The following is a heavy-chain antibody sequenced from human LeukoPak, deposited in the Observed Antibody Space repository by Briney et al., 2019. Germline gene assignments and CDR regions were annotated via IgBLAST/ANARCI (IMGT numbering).Heavy chain of an antibody. D-gene: IGHD6-19*01. CDR1: GGSISSGSYY. CDR3: ATVAGHYYGMDV. V-gene: IGHV4-61*01. CDR2: IYYSGST. Sequence: SQTLSLTCTVSGGSISSGSYYWSWIRQPPGKGLEWIGYIYYSGSTNYNPSLKSRVTISVDTSKNQFSLKLSSVTAADTAVYYCATVAGHYYGMDVWGQGTTVTVSS. J-gene: IGHJ6*02.